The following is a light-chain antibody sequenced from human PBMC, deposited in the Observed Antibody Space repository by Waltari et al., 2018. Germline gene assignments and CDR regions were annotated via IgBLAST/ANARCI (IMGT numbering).Light chain of an antibody. CDR2: HSS. CDR3: CSNNEGHAHV. CDR1: LGPSNL. Sequence: QSALTQPPSVSGTPGQSVTITLTGPLGPSNLVSWYRQLPGTVPKPILHHSSGRPSGTSVRFSGSRSGNMASLTISGLQADDEADYYCCSNNEGHAHVFGTGTRVTVL. V-gene: IGLV2-23*01. J-gene: IGLJ1*01.